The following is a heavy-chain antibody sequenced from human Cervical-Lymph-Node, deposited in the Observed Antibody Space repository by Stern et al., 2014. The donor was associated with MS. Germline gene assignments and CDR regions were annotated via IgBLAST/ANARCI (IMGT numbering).Heavy chain of an antibody. V-gene: IGHV1-69*08. CDR3: ARDWGGGYRLDP. Sequence: QVQLVESGAEVKKPGSSVKVSCKASGGTFSTYTISWVRQAPGRGLEWMGRIIPIRGTPSHAQKFQGRVTITPDNFTSTAYMELSSLRSEDTAVYSCARDWGGGYRLDPWGQGTLVTVSS. J-gene: IGHJ5*02. D-gene: IGHD2-21*01. CDR2: IIPIRGTP. CDR1: GGTFSTYT.